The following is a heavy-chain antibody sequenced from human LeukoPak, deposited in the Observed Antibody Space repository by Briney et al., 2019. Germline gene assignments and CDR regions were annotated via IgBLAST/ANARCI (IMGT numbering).Heavy chain of an antibody. V-gene: IGHV3-48*04. Sequence: GGSLRLSCAASGFTFSTYTMSWVRQAPGKGLEWVSYISSSSSIICYADSVKGRFTISRDNAKNSLYLQMNSLRAEDTAVYYCARSIQPGHGSSWDAFDIWGQGTMVTVSS. CDR1: GFTFSTYT. J-gene: IGHJ3*02. CDR2: ISSSSSII. D-gene: IGHD1-14*01. CDR3: ARSIQPGHGSSWDAFDI.